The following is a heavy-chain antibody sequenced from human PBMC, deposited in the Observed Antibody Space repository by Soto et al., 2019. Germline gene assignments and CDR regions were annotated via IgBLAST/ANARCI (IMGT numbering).Heavy chain of an antibody. V-gene: IGHV1-69*01. CDR1: GGTFSNYT. CDR3: ARSSPYIVVRQPTGNQDYYGMDV. Sequence: QVQLVQSGAEVKKPGSSVKVFCKAYGGTFSNYTISWVRQAPGQGLEWMGGIIPVFGTTDYEQKFEGRVTITADGSTSTAYMKLSSLRSADTAVYYCARSSPYIVVRQPTGNQDYYGMDVWGQGTTVTVSS. CDR2: IIPVFGTT. J-gene: IGHJ6*02. D-gene: IGHD2-2*01.